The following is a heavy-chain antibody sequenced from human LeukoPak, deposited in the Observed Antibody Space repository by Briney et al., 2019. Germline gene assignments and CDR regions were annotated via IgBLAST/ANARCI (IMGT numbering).Heavy chain of an antibody. CDR2: ISYDGSNK. D-gene: IGHD2-2*01. CDR1: GFTVSSNY. CDR3: AREWGYCSSTSCPRRAFDI. Sequence: PGGSLRLSCAASGFTVSSNYMSWVRQAPGKGLEWVAVISYDGSNKYYADSVKGRFTISRDNSKNTLYLQMNSLRAEDTAVYYCAREWGYCSSTSCPRRAFDIWGQGTMVTVSS. J-gene: IGHJ3*02. V-gene: IGHV3-30-3*01.